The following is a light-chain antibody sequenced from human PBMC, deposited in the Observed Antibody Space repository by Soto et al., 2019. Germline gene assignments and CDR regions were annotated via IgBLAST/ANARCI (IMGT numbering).Light chain of an antibody. V-gene: IGKV3-15*01. Sequence: EIVMTQSPATLSVSPGETATLSCRASQSIDANLAWYQHKPGQASRLLVYGASTRVTGIPARFSGSRSGTEFTLTISSLQSEDFAIYYCQQYHIWPPWTSGQGTKVELK. CDR3: QQYHIWPPWT. CDR1: QSIDAN. J-gene: IGKJ1*01. CDR2: GAS.